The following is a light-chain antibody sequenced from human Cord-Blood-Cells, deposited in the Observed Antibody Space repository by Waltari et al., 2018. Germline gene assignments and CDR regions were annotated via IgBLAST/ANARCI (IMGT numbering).Light chain of an antibody. Sequence: EIVLTQCPATLSVYPGERATFSCRASKSVSSTLAWYQQKPGQAPRLLIYGASTRATGIPARFSGSGSGTEFTLTISSLQSEDFAVYYCQQYNNWPPYTFGQGTTLEIK. V-gene: IGKV3-15*01. J-gene: IGKJ2*01. CDR3: QQYNNWPPYT. CDR2: GAS. CDR1: KSVSST.